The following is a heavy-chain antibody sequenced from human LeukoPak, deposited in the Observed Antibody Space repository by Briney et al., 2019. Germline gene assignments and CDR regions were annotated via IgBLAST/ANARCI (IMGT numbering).Heavy chain of an antibody. CDR2: TYYRSKWYN. V-gene: IGHV6-1*01. D-gene: IGHD6-13*01. J-gene: IGHJ5*02. CDR1: GDGVSSNSAA. CDR3: ARSPAQAYSSSFWFDP. Sequence: SQTLSLTCAISGDGVSSNSAAWNWIRQSPSRGLEWLGRTYYRSKWYNDYAVSVKSRITINPDTSKNQFSLQLNSVTPEDTAVYYCARSPAQAYSSSFWFDPWGQGTLVTVSS.